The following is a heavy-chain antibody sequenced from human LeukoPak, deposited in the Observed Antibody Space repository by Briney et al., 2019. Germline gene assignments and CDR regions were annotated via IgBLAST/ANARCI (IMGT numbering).Heavy chain of an antibody. D-gene: IGHD3-10*01. CDR2: TSYDGSNK. V-gene: IGHV3-30*18. Sequence: GRSLRLSCAASGFTFSSYGMHWVRQAPGKGLEWVAVTSYDGSNKYYADSVKGRFTISRDNSKNTLYLQMNSLGAEDTAVYYCAKDDKASLWPSFYYYYYGMDVWGQGTTVTVSS. CDR3: AKDDKASLWPSFYYYYYGMDV. CDR1: GFTFSSYG. J-gene: IGHJ6*02.